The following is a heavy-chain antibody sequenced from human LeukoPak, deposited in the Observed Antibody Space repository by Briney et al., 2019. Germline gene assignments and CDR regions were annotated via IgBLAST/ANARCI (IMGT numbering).Heavy chain of an antibody. V-gene: IGHV4-39*07. D-gene: IGHD3-22*01. CDR2: IYYSQST. J-gene: IGHJ2*01. CDR1: GRSISSSSYH. Sequence: SVTLSLTCTVSGRSISSSSYHWAWIRQPPGKGLEWFGRIYYSQSTYYNPSLKSRVTMSLDTSKNQFSLKLSSVTAADTAVYYCARDRRYYESSGLGYFDLWGRGTLVTVSS. CDR3: ARDRRYYESSGLGYFDL.